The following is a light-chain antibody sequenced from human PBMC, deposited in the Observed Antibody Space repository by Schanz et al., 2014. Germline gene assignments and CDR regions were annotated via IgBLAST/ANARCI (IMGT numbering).Light chain of an antibody. CDR1: QSLSSSY. CDR3: QQYKSYSVNT. Sequence: EIVLTQSPGTLSLSPGERATLSCRASQSLSSSYLAWFQQKPGQAPRLLIYGVSSRATGIPDRFSGSGSGTDFTLTISRLEPEDCATYYCQQYKSYSVNTFGQGTKLEFK. CDR2: GVS. J-gene: IGKJ2*01. V-gene: IGKV3-20*01.